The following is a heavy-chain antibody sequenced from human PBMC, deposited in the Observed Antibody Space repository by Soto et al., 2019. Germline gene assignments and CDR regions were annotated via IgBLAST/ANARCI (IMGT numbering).Heavy chain of an antibody. J-gene: IGHJ4*02. V-gene: IGHV3-30*18. CDR2: ISYDGSNK. Sequence: QVQLVESGGGVVQPGRSLRLSCAASGFTFSSYGMHWVRQAPGKGLEWVAVISYDGSNKYYADSVKGRFTISRDNSXHTLYLQMNSLRAEDTAVYYCAKERDIVVVVAPLDYWGQGTLVTVSS. D-gene: IGHD2-15*01. CDR1: GFTFSSYG. CDR3: AKERDIVVVVAPLDY.